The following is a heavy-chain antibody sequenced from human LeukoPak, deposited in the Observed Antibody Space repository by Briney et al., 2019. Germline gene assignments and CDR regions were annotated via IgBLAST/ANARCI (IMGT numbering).Heavy chain of an antibody. D-gene: IGHD1-26*01. CDR2: IKQDGGEK. CDR3: ARLGGSYYTY. Sequence: GGSLRLSCVASGFAFSSYWMSWVRQAPGKGLEWVANIKQDGGEKYYVDSVKGRFTISRDNARNSLFLQMNSLRVEDTAVYYCARLGGSYYTYWGQGTLVTVSS. CDR1: GFAFSSYW. V-gene: IGHV3-7*01. J-gene: IGHJ4*02.